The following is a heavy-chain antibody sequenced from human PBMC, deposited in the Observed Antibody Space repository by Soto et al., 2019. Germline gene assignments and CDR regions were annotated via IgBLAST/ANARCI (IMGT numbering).Heavy chain of an antibody. CDR2: IHPSGDT. CDR1: GYKFTTYF. D-gene: IGHD2-15*01. CDR3: VRGYCTTSTCEGDFQF. V-gene: IGHV1-46*01. J-gene: IGHJ1*01. Sequence: ASVKVSCKASGYKFTTYFIHWVRQAPGQGLEWMGMIHPSGDTGYAQKFRGRVTMTIDTSTTTAYMELRNLTSEDTAVYFSVRGYCTTSTCEGDFQFWDQGTLVTVSS.